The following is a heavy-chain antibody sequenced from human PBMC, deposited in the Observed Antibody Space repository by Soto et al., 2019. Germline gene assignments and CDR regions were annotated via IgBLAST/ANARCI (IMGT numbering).Heavy chain of an antibody. CDR3: AKAGIGMFSHKHHFDH. J-gene: IGHJ4*02. CDR2: ISGSGDSS. Sequence: EVQLLDSGGDLAQPGGSLRLSCTASGFTFSSFGMAWVRQAPGKGLEWVSAISGSGDSSYYADSVKDRFTISRDNPTNTLYLQMNNLRAEDTAVYYCAKAGIGMFSHKHHFDHWGQGTQVTVPS. D-gene: IGHD3-10*02. CDR1: GFTFSSFG. V-gene: IGHV3-23*01.